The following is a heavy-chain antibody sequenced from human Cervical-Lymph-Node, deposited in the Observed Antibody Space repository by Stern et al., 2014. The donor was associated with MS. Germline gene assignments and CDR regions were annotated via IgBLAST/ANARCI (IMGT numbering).Heavy chain of an antibody. D-gene: IGHD1-1*01. V-gene: IGHV1-69*01. Sequence: HVQLVQSGAEVKKPGSSVKVSCKTSGDTFSSYAISRVRHGPGQGLEWMGGIVPIFGTANYAEKFQGRVTITADVSTNTAYMELSRLGSDDTAVYYCARDSTTGMDVWGQGTTVTVSS. J-gene: IGHJ6*02. CDR3: ARDSTTGMDV. CDR2: IVPIFGTA. CDR1: GDTFSSYA.